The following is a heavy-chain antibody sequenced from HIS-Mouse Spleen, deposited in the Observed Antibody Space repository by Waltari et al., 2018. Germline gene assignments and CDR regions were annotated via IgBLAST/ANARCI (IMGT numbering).Heavy chain of an antibody. J-gene: IGHJ2*01. CDR2: IYYSGRN. V-gene: IGHV4-39*07. CDR1: GGSISSSSYY. Sequence: QLQLQESGPGLVKPSETLSLTCTVSGGSISSSSYYWGWIRQPPGKGLEWIGGIYYSGRNYYNPSLKSRVTMSVYTSKNQFSRKLSSVTAADTAVYYCAREIPYSSSWYDWYFDLWGRGTLVTVSS. D-gene: IGHD6-13*01. CDR3: AREIPYSSSWYDWYFDL.